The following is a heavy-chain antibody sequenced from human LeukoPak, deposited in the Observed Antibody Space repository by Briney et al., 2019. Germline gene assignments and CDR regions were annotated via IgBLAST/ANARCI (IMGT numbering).Heavy chain of an antibody. CDR2: INHSGST. CDR1: GGSISGYY. Sequence: SETLSLTCAVYGGSISGYYWSWIRQPPGKGLEWIGEINHSGSTNYNPSLKSRVTISVDTSKNQFSLKLSSVTAADTAVYYYARGARRGYSGYVHYFDYWGQGTLVTVSS. D-gene: IGHD5-12*01. J-gene: IGHJ4*02. V-gene: IGHV4-34*01. CDR3: ARGARRGYSGYVHYFDY.